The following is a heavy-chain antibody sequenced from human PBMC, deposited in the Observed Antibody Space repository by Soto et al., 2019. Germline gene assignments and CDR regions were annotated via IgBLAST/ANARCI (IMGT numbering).Heavy chain of an antibody. CDR2: ITGSGDKT. Sequence: GGSLRLCCAATSAFRFSSYSMCWVRQTPGKGLEWVSAITGSGDKTYYADSVEGRFTISRDNSKDTHYLQMSSLRAEDTAIYFCATLRGFFEFWGQGTLVTVSS. CDR3: ATLRGFFEF. CDR1: AFRFSSYS. J-gene: IGHJ4*02. V-gene: IGHV3-23*01.